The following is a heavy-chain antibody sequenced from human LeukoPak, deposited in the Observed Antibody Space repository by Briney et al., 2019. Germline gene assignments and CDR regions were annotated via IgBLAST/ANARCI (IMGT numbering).Heavy chain of an antibody. CDR3: ARDSSGQGDY. V-gene: IGHV3-72*01. CDR1: GFTFSDHY. Sequence: GGSLRLSCAASGFTFSDHYIDWVRQAPGKGLEWVGRSKDKANNYITQYAAFVQGRFTISRDNSKNSLYLQINSLKTEDTAVYYCARDSSGQGDYWGQGTLVTVSS. CDR2: SKDKANNYIT. D-gene: IGHD3-22*01. J-gene: IGHJ4*02.